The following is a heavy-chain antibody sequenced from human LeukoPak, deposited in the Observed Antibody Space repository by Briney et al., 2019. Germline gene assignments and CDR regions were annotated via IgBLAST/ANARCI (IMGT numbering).Heavy chain of an antibody. V-gene: IGHV4-59*01. CDR2: ISYSGTT. CDR3: ARDRGNYFDY. J-gene: IGHJ4*02. D-gene: IGHD6-13*01. CDR1: GGSPSSYY. Sequence: SETLSLTCTVSGGSPSSYYWSWIRQPPGKGLEWIGYISYSGTTNYNPSLKSRVTISVAPSKNQFSLKLRSVTAPDTAVYYCARDRGNYFDYWGQGTLVTVSS.